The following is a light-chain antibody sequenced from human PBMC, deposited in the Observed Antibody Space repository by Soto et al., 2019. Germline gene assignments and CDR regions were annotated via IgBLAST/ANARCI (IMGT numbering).Light chain of an antibody. CDR1: SSNIGAGYD. V-gene: IGLV1-40*01. CDR3: QSFDTSLSGFVV. Sequence: QSVLTQPPSMSGAPGQSVTISCTGSSSNIGAGYDVHWYQQHPGTAPKLLIFDNNNRSSGVPDRFSGSKSDTSASLAITGLQAEDEADYYCQSFDTSLSGFVVFGGGTKLTVL. CDR2: DNN. J-gene: IGLJ2*01.